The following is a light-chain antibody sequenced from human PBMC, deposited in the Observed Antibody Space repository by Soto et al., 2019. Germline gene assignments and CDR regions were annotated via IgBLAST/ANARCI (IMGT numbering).Light chain of an antibody. CDR2: GDS. CDR3: QSYDSSLSGPVV. CDR1: SSNIGRGYD. V-gene: IGLV1-40*01. J-gene: IGLJ2*01. Sequence: QSVLTQPPSVSGAPGQRVTISCTGSSSNIGRGYDVHWYQQFPGSAPRLLLSGDSNRPSGVPDRFSGSRSGTSASLAITGLQAEDEADYYCQSYDSSLSGPVVFGGGTKLTVL.